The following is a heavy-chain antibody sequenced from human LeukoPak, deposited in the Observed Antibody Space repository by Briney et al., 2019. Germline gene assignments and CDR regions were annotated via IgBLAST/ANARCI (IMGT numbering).Heavy chain of an antibody. J-gene: IGHJ4*02. CDR2: INGDGSST. D-gene: IGHD3-3*01. V-gene: IGHV3-74*01. CDR1: GFTFSPYW. CDR3: ARGKCGVIDY. Sequence: GGSLRLSCAASGFTFSPYWMHWVRQAPGKGLVWVSRINGDGSSTNYADSVKGRVTISRDNAKNTLYLQMNSLRAEDTAVFYCARGKCGVIDYWGQGTLVTVSS.